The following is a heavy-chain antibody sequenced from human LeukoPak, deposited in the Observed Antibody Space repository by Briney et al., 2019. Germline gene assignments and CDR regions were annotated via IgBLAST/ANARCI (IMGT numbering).Heavy chain of an antibody. D-gene: IGHD1-26*01. J-gene: IGHJ2*01. CDR2: IGAGGDT. V-gene: IGHV3-13*04. CDR3: VRATSGFDL. Sequence: PGGSLRLSCAASGFTLSPYDMHWVRRATGKGLEWVSAIGAGGDTYYPGSAQGRFTISRENAKNSLYLQMNSLRAGDTAVYYCVRATSGFDLWGRGTLVTVSS. CDR1: GFTLSPYD.